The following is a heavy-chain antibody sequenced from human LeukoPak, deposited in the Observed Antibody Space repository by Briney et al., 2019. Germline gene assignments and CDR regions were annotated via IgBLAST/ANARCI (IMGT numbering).Heavy chain of an antibody. Sequence: SETLSLTCTVSGGSVSSGSYYWSWIRQPPGKGLEWIGYIYYSGSTNYNPSLKSRVTISVDTSKNQFSLKLSSVTAADTAVYYCARAHSIAVAGNYSWFDPWGQGTLVTVSS. J-gene: IGHJ5*02. CDR2: IYYSGST. CDR3: ARAHSIAVAGNYSWFDP. D-gene: IGHD6-19*01. V-gene: IGHV4-61*01. CDR1: GGSVSSGSYY.